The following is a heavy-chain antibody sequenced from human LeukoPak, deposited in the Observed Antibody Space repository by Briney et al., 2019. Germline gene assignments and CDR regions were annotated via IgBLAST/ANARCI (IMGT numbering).Heavy chain of an antibody. D-gene: IGHD3-3*01. CDR2: IIPIFGTA. CDR1: GGTFSSYA. V-gene: IGHV1-69*05. Sequence: ASVKVSCKASGGTFSSYAISWVRQAPGQGLEWMGGIIPIFGTANYAQKFQGRVTMTTDTSTSTAYMELRSLRSDDTAVYYCARTAYYDFWSGYYPDAFDIWGQGTMVTVSS. J-gene: IGHJ3*02. CDR3: ARTAYYDFWSGYYPDAFDI.